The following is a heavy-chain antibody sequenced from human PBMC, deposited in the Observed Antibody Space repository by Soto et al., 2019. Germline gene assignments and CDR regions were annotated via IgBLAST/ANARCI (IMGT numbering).Heavy chain of an antibody. J-gene: IGHJ5*02. CDR3: ARESGDWPLNWFDP. CDR2: ITSDGKSK. V-gene: IGHV3-74*01. Sequence: LRLSCAASGFTFSNHWMHWVRQRPAEGLVWVSRITSDGKSKAYAESVKGRFAISRDNAKNTLYLQMNGLTAEDTAVYYCARESGDWPLNWFDPWGQGTLVTVSS. D-gene: IGHD2-21*02. CDR1: GFTFSNHW.